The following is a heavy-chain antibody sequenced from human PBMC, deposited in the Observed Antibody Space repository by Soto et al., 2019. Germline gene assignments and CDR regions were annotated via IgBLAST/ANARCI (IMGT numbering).Heavy chain of an antibody. Sequence: QVQLVQSGAEVKKPGSSVKVSCKASGGTFSSYTISWVRQAPGQGLEWMGRIIPILGIANYAQKFQGRVTITAEKSKSTAYMELSRLSSEDTAVYYFAGTAGGGYFSCCSCYPLRNWFDPWGQGTLVTVSS. CDR2: IIPILGIA. D-gene: IGHD2-15*01. CDR1: GGTFSSYT. J-gene: IGHJ5*02. CDR3: AGTAGGGYFSCCSCYPLRNWFDP. V-gene: IGHV1-69*02.